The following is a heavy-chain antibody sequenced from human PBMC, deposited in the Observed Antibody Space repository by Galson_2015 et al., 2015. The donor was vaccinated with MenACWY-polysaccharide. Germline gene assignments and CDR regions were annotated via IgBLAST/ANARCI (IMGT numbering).Heavy chain of an antibody. CDR2: MNPNSGNT. CDR3: ASTRAQTLYFEF. CDR1: GYSFTRND. V-gene: IGHV1-8*01. J-gene: IGHJ4*02. Sequence: SVKVSCKASGYSFTRNDINWVRQATGQGLEWMGWMNPNSGNTGYSQRFQGRVTMTRNTSISTAYMELSSLGSDDTAIYYCASTRAQTLYFEFWGQGTLVTVSS.